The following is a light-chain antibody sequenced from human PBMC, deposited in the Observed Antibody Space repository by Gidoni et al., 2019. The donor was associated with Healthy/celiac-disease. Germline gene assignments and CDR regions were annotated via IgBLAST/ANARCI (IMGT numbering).Light chain of an antibody. CDR3: QQSYSTPQT. CDR1: QSISSY. V-gene: IGKV1-39*01. J-gene: IGKJ1*01. CDR2: AAT. Sequence: DPVTITCRASQSISSYLNWYQQKPGKAPKLLIYAATSLQSGVPSRFSGSGSGTGFTLTISSLQPEDFATYYCQQSYSTPQTFGQGTKVEIK.